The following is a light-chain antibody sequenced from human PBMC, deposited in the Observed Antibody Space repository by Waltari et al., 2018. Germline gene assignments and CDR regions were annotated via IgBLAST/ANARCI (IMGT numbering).Light chain of an antibody. V-gene: IGKV3-20*01. CDR1: QSVGSY. J-gene: IGKJ4*01. Sequence: EIVLTQSPGTLSLSPGERTTLSCRASQSVGSYLAWYQQKPGQAPRLLIYGASSRATGIPDRFSGSGSGKDFTLTISRLEPEDFAVYYCQQYGNSPLTFGGGTKVEI. CDR3: QQYGNSPLT. CDR2: GAS.